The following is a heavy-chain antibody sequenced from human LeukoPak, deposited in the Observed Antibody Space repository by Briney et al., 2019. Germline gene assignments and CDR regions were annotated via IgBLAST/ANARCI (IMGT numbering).Heavy chain of an antibody. CDR2: IHYSGST. CDR3: ARVVAATSWFAP. CDR1: GGAITSYY. D-gene: IGHD2-15*01. Sequence: SETLSLTCTVSGGAITSYYWSWIRQPPGKGLEWIGYIHYSGSTNYNPSLRSRVTISVDASRNHFSLKVTSVTAADTAVYYCARVVAATSWFAPWGQGTLVTVSS. J-gene: IGHJ5*02. V-gene: IGHV4-59*01.